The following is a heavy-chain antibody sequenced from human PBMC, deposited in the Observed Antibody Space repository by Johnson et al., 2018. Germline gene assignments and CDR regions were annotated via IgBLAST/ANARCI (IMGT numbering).Heavy chain of an antibody. J-gene: IGHJ6*02. CDR1: GITFSSHA. D-gene: IGHD3-3*01. V-gene: IGHV3-23*04. CDR3: AKDPRKGWRGNYGMDV. Sequence: VQLVESGGGLVQPGGSLRLSCAASGITFSSHAMSWVRQAPGKGLEGVSGISGSGGRTNYADAVKGRFTIARDNSKNTLYRPMNSRGAGDTAVYYCAKDPRKGWRGNYGMDVWGQGTTVTVSS. CDR2: ISGSGGRT.